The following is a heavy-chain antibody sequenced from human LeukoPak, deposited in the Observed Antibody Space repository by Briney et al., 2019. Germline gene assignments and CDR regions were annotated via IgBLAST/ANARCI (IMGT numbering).Heavy chain of an antibody. CDR3: ANDRARIEVAGMPLEYFDL. V-gene: IGHV3-43D*03. J-gene: IGHJ2*01. CDR2: INCAGLTT. Sequence: GGSLRLSCAASGFIFDVFAMHWVRHAPGRGLEWGSLINCAGLTTNYADSVRGRFTISRENSKNSLYLEMNSLRAGDTGLYYCANDRARIEVAGMPLEYFDLWGRRTPVTVS. CDR1: GFIFDVFA. D-gene: IGHD6-19*01.